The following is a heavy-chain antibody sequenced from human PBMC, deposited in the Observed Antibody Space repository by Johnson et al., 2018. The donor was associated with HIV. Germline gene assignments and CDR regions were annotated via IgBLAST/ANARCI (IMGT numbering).Heavy chain of an antibody. D-gene: IGHD1-26*01. CDR3: ARLTWDQNRGWDAFDI. Sequence: MLLVESGGGLVQPGGSLRLSCEASGFTFSTYAMSWVRQAPGKGLEWVSGISGGGGSTYYADSVKGRFTISRDNSKNTLYLQMNSLRAEDTAVYYCARLTWDQNRGWDAFDIWGQGTMVTV. CDR1: GFTFSTYA. V-gene: IGHV3-23*04. CDR2: ISGGGGST. J-gene: IGHJ3*02.